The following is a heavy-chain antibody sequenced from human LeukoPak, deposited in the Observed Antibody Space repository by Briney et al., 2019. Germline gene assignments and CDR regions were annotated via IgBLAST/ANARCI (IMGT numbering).Heavy chain of an antibody. D-gene: IGHD5-12*01. J-gene: IGHJ4*02. CDR3: ARESMVATPDYFDY. CDR1: GGSISSYY. CDR2: IYTSGST. V-gene: IGHV4-4*07. Sequence: SETLSLTCTVSGGSISSYYWSWIRQPAGKGLEWIGRIYTSGSTNYNPSLKSRVTMSVDTSKNQFSLKLSSVTAADTAVYYCARESMVATPDYFDYWGQGTLVTVSS.